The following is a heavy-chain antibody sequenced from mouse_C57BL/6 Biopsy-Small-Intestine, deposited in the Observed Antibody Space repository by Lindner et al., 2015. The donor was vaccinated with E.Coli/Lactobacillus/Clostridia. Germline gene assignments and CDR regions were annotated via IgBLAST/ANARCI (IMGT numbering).Heavy chain of an antibody. CDR2: IYPGNSDT. D-gene: IGHD2-12*01. CDR1: GYTFTSYW. Sequence: VQLQESGTVLARPGASVKMSCKASGYTFTSYWMHWVKQRPGQGLEWIGVIYPGNSDTTYNQKFKGKAKLTAVTSASTAYMELSSLTNEDSAVYYCTLYSDYSLDYWGQGTSVTVSS. J-gene: IGHJ4*01. V-gene: IGHV1-5*01. CDR3: TLYSDYSLDY.